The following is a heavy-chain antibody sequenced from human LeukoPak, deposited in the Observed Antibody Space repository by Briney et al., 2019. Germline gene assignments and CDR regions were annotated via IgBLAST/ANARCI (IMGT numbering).Heavy chain of an antibody. V-gene: IGHV3-30*05. J-gene: IGHJ4*02. Sequence: GGSLRLSCAASGNYWMHWVRQAPGKGLEWVAVISYDGSNKYYADSVKGRFTISRDNSKNTLYLQTNSLRAEGTAVYYCARDHTQLWLLYYFDYWGQGTLVTVSS. CDR3: ARDHTQLWLLYYFDY. CDR2: ISYDGSNK. CDR1: GNYW. D-gene: IGHD5-18*01.